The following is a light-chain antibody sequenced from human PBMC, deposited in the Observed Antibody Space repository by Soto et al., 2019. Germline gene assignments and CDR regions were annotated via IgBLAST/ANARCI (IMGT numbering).Light chain of an antibody. J-gene: IGKJ1*01. CDR2: VAF. CDR1: QSVAGTF. Sequence: PGEVVTLSCRASQSVAGTFLICFQFQPGQAPRLLIFVAFTRATGTPARFSGSESGTDFTLTISRLEPEDFAVYYCQQYGSSGTFGQGTKVDIK. CDR3: QQYGSSGT. V-gene: IGKV3-20*01.